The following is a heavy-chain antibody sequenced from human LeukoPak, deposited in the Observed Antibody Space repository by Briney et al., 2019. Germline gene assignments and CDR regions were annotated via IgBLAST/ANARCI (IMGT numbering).Heavy chain of an antibody. CDR2: INPNSGGT. J-gene: IGHJ6*03. CDR1: GYTFTGYY. CDR3: ARDRGLDIAAAGKFRHYYYYMDI. D-gene: IGHD6-13*01. Sequence: ASVKVSCKASGYTFTGYYMHWVRQAPGQGLEWMGWINPNSGGTNYAQKFQGRVTMTRDTSISTAYMELSRLRSDDTAVYYCARDRGLDIAAAGKFRHYYYYMDICGKGTTVTVFS. V-gene: IGHV1-2*02.